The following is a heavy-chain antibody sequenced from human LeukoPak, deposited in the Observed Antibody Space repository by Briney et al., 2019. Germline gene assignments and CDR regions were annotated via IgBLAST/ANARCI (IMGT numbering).Heavy chain of an antibody. CDR2: IIPIFGTA. Sequence: ASVKVSCKASGGTFSSYAISWVRQAPGQGLEWMGGIIPIFGTANYAQKFQGRVTITADESTSTAYMELSSLRSDDTAVYYCAREQPIKNYYDSSGYDYWGQGTLVTVSS. CDR3: AREQPIKNYYDSSGYDY. CDR1: GGTFSSYA. D-gene: IGHD3-22*01. J-gene: IGHJ4*02. V-gene: IGHV1-69*13.